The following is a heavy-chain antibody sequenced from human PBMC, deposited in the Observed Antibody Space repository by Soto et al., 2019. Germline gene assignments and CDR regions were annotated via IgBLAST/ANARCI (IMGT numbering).Heavy chain of an antibody. J-gene: IGHJ4*02. D-gene: IGHD3-22*01. Sequence: ASVKVSCKASGYTFTGYYMHWVRQAPGQGLEWMGCINPNSGGTNYEKKFQGRVTMTRDTSISTAYMELSRLRSDDTAVYYCARLTYYYVSSGYHXWGQGTLVTVSX. CDR3: ARLTYYYVSSGYHX. CDR2: INPNSGGT. CDR1: GYTFTGYY. V-gene: IGHV1-2*02.